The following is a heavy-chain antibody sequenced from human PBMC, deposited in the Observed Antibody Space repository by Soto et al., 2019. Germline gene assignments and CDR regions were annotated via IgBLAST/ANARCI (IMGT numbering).Heavy chain of an antibody. CDR3: AHTRYCSGATCYRYYFDY. V-gene: IGHV2-5*02. CDR1: GFSFSTSGVA. Sequence: QITLKESGPTLVRPTQTLTLTCSFSGFSFSTSGVAVGWIRQPPGTALEWLALIFWDDDKRYSPSVKSTLTITRDTTKNQVVLTMTNMDPVDTATYYCAHTRYCSGATCYRYYFDYWGQGTLVTVSS. D-gene: IGHD2-15*01. CDR2: IFWDDDK. J-gene: IGHJ4*02.